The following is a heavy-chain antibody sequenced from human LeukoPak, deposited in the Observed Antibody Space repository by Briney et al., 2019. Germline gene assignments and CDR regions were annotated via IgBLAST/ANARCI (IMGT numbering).Heavy chain of an antibody. CDR1: GFTFSRYP. CDR2: ISGSADST. J-gene: IGHJ4*02. V-gene: IGHV3-23*01. CDR3: AKLKGWELLRYFDY. D-gene: IGHD1-26*01. Sequence: GGSLRLSCAASGFTFSRYPMSWVRQAPGKGLEWVSSISGSADSTYYADSVKGRFSISRDISKNTLYLQMNRMRAEDTAVYYCAKLKGWELLRYFDYWGQGTLVTVSS.